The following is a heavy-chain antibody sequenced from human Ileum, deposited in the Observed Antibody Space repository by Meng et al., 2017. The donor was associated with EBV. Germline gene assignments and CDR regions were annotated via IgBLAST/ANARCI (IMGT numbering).Heavy chain of an antibody. CDR2: IYYSGTT. CDR3: GRAPDF. V-gene: IGHV4-39*06. Sequence: RLQLRGAGPGPVKPSETLSLACTVSSGFVNSPYYYWGGIGQPPGKGLELLGSIYYSGTTYYNPSLKGRVTISMDTSKNQFSLKVTSVTAADTAVYYCGRAPDFWGQGTLVTVSS. CDR1: SGFVNSPYYY. J-gene: IGHJ4*02.